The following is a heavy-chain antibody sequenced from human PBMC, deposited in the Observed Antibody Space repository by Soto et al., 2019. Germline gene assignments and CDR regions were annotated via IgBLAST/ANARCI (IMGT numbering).Heavy chain of an antibody. J-gene: IGHJ4*02. CDR1: GYKFIDYW. CDR2: IYPGDFDR. CDR3: ARSYGGEYYDSRSYYYAY. Sequence: GESLKISGKGSGYKFIDYWIGWVRQVPGKGLEWMGGIYPGDFDRKYSPSFQGQVTISADKSITTAYLQWSSLKASDTAIYYCARSYGGEYYDSRSYYYAYWGQGTLVTVSS. D-gene: IGHD3-22*01. V-gene: IGHV5-51*01.